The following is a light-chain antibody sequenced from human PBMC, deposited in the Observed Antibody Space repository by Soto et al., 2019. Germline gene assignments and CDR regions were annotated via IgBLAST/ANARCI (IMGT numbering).Light chain of an antibody. J-gene: IGKJ3*01. CDR3: QQYSSSPFT. CDR2: AAS. CDR1: QSVSSNY. Sequence: EIVLTQSPGTLSLSPGERATLSCRASQSVSSNYLAWYQQKPGQAPRLLFCAASSRATGIPDRFSGSGSGTDFTLTISSLEPEDFAVYYCQQYSSSPFTFGPGTKVDIK. V-gene: IGKV3-20*01.